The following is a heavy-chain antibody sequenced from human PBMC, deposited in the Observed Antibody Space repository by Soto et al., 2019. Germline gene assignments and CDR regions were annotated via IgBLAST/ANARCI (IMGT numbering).Heavy chain of an antibody. CDR1: GFTFDDYA. V-gene: IGHV3-9*01. CDR3: AKDVDYGEPTEGVDY. Sequence: GGSLRLSCAASGFTFDDYAMHWVRQAPGKGLEWVSGISWNSGSIGYADSVKGRFTISRDNAKNSLYLQMNSLRAEDTALYYCAKDVDYGEPTEGVDYWGQGTLVTVSS. CDR2: ISWNSGSI. D-gene: IGHD4-17*01. J-gene: IGHJ4*02.